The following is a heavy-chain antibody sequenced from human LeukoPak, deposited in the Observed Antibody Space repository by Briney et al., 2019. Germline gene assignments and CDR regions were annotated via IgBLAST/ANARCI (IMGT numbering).Heavy chain of an antibody. D-gene: IGHD2-21*01. CDR3: ARSTKTAASGGDYNYFYYGMDV. Sequence: SETLSLTCTVSGGSISSYYWSWIRQPPGRGLEWIAYMYYSGSTNYNPSLQSRVTISGDTSKNQFSLKLTSVTAADTAVYYCARSTKTAASGGDYNYFYYGMDVWGQRTTVTVSS. V-gene: IGHV4-59*08. CDR2: MYYSGST. CDR1: GGSISSYY. J-gene: IGHJ6*02.